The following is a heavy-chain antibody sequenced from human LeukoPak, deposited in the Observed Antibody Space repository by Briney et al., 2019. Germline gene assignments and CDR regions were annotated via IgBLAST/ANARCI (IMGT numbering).Heavy chain of an antibody. CDR2: INTNTGNP. J-gene: IGHJ5*02. V-gene: IGHV7-4-1*02. D-gene: IGHD3-10*01. Sequence: GASVKVSCKASGYTFSEYYIHWVRQAPGQGLEWMGWINTNTGNPTYAQGFIGRFVFSLDTSVSTAYLQISSLKAEDTAMYYCARWGYGSGSYPNGGFDPWGQGTLVIVSS. CDR1: GYTFSEYY. CDR3: ARWGYGSGSYPNGGFDP.